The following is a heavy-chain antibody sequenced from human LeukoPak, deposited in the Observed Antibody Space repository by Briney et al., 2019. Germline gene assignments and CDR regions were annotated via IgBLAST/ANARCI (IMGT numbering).Heavy chain of an antibody. J-gene: IGHJ4*02. D-gene: IGHD2-2*01. CDR3: ARDTRDFDY. V-gene: IGHV7-4-1*02. CDR1: GYTFTNFA. Sequence: ASVKVSCKASGYTFTNFAMNWVRQPPGQGLEWMGWINTNTGDPAYARGFTGRFVFSLDTSVSTAYLQISSLKAEDTAIYYCARDTRDFDYWGQGTLVTVSS. CDR2: INTNTGDP.